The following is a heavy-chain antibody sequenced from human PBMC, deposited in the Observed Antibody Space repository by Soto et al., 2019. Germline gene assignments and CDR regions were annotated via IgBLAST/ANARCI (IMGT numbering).Heavy chain of an antibody. D-gene: IGHD3-16*01. CDR1: GFTFSSYG. Sequence: QVQLVESGGGVVQPGRTLRLSCAASGFTFSSYGMHWVRQAPGKGLEWVAVIWYDGSNKYYADSVKGRFTISRDNSKNTLYLQMNSLRAEDTAVYYCARQGVDAFDIWGQGTMVTVSS. CDR3: ARQGVDAFDI. J-gene: IGHJ3*02. CDR2: IWYDGSNK. V-gene: IGHV3-33*01.